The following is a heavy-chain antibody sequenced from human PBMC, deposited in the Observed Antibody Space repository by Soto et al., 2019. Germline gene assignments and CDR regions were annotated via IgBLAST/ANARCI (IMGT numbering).Heavy chain of an antibody. Sequence: EVQLLESGGGVVQPGGSLRLSCAASGFIFSNYAMSWVRQAPGKGLEWVSGISGSGGRTYNADSVKGRFTISRDNSKNTMYMQMRSLRAEDTAVYYCAKKSTDSSGQFDYWGQGTLVTVSS. D-gene: IGHD2-2*01. J-gene: IGHJ4*02. V-gene: IGHV3-23*01. CDR2: ISGSGGRT. CDR1: GFIFSNYA. CDR3: AKKSTDSSGQFDY.